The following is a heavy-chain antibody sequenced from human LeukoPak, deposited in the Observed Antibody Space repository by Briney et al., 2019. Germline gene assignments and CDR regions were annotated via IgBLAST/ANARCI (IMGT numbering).Heavy chain of an antibody. CDR1: GFTFSSYA. Sequence: GGSLRLSCAASGFTFSSYAMSWVRQAPGKGLEWVSAISGSGDSTYYADSVKGRFTISRDNSKNTLYLQMNSLRAEDTAVYYCARAQYQLPFRYYYYYYMDVWGKGTTVTVSS. CDR2: ISGSGDST. V-gene: IGHV3-23*01. J-gene: IGHJ6*03. D-gene: IGHD2-2*01. CDR3: ARAQYQLPFRYYYYYYMDV.